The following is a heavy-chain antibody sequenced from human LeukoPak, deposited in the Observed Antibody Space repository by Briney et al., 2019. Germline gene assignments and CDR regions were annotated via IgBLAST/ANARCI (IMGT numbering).Heavy chain of an antibody. CDR3: ARLSCNDAVGPTRPYNEFDP. D-gene: IGHD2/OR15-2a*01. V-gene: IGHV4-39*01. CDR1: VDSISRCGFF. CDR2: VYYDGVT. J-gene: IGHJ5*02. Sequence: PETLSLPCTLSVDSISRCGFFWGWVRRPRGKGPGLNGSVYYDGVTYKNPPLQSHHTMTLDKSTNLFSLRLTSVTPADRAVHYCARLSCNDAVGPTRPYNEFDPWGQGTLVIVST.